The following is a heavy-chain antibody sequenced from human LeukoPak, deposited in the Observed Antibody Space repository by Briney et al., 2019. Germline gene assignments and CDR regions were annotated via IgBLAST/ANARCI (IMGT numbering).Heavy chain of an antibody. CDR3: AGRDTAMVTVDY. J-gene: IGHJ4*02. Sequence: GGSLRLSCAASGFTFSSYWMSWVRQAPGKGLEWVSSISSSSSYIYYADSVKGRFTISRDNAKNSLYLQMNSLRAEDTVVYYCAGRDTAMVTVDYWGQGTLVTVSS. V-gene: IGHV3-21*01. CDR1: GFTFSSYW. D-gene: IGHD5-18*01. CDR2: ISSSSSYI.